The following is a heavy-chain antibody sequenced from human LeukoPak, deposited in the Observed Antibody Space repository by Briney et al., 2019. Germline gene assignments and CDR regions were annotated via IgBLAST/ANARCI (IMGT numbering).Heavy chain of an antibody. D-gene: IGHD1/OR15-1a*01. CDR2: IRSSSNYI. J-gene: IGHJ4*02. V-gene: IGHV3-21*01. CDR1: GFTFSSYS. Sequence: GGSLRLSCAGSGFTFSSYSMNWVRQAPGKGLEWVSSIRSSSNYIYYADSVKGRFTISRDDAKKSLILQMNSLRAEDTAVYYCARDYGTGTFDYWGQGTLVIVSS. CDR3: ARDYGTGTFDY.